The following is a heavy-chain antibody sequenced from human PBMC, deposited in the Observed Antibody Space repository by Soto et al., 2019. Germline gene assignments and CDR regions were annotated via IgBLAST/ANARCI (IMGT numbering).Heavy chain of an antibody. D-gene: IGHD4-17*01. V-gene: IGHV4-30-2*01. CDR1: GGSISSGGYS. CDR3: ARAPADYGDYGHFDY. CDR2: IYHSGST. Sequence: QLQLQESGSGLVKPSQTLSLTCAVSGGSISSGGYSWSWIRQPPGKGLEWIGYIYHSGSTYYNPYLKSRVTISVDRSKNQFSLKLSSVTAADTAVYYCARAPADYGDYGHFDYWGQGTLVTVSS. J-gene: IGHJ4*02.